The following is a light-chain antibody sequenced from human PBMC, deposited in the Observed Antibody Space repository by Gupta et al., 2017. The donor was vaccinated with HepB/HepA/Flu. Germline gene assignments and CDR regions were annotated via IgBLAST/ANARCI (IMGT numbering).Light chain of an antibody. CDR2: LGS. V-gene: IGKV2-28*01. CDR1: QSLLHSNGYNY. CDR3: MQALQGTRT. J-gene: IGKJ1*01. Sequence: DIVMTQSPLSLPVTPGEPASISCRSSQSLLHSNGYNYLDWYLQKPGQSPQLLIYLGSNRASGVPDRFSGSGSGTDFTLKISRVEAEDVGVYYCMQALQGTRTFGQGTKVEIK.